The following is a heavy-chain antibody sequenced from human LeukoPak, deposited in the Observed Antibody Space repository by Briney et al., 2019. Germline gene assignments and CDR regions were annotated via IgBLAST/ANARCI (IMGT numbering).Heavy chain of an antibody. J-gene: IGHJ5*02. CDR2: ISGSTTYI. V-gene: IGHV3-21*01. CDR3: ARHERRSNWFDP. CDR1: GFAFSTYR. D-gene: IGHD2-15*01. Sequence: KPGRSLRLSCAVSGFAFSTYRMSWVRQAPGKGLEWVSSISGSTTYIDYADSVKGRFTISRDNAHNSLYLQMNSLRAEDTAVYYCARHERRSNWFDPWGQGILVTVSS.